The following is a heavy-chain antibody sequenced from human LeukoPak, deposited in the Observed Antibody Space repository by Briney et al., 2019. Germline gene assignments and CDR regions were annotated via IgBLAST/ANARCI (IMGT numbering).Heavy chain of an antibody. CDR2: INSDGSWT. Sequence: TGGSLRLSCAASGNYWMHWVRQAPGKGLVWVSHINSDGSWTSYADSVKGRFTISKDNAKNTLYLQMNSLRAEDTAVYYCAKERDYYDGSGYYDYWGQGTLVTVSS. D-gene: IGHD3-22*01. CDR1: GNYW. CDR3: AKERDYYDGSGYYDY. J-gene: IGHJ4*02. V-gene: IGHV3-74*01.